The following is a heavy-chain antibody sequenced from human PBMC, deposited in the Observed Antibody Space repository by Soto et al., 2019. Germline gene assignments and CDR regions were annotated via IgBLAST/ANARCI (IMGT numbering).Heavy chain of an antibody. CDR3: AKSIAARSFDY. D-gene: IGHD6-6*01. Sequence: QVQLVQSGAEVKKPGASVKVSCKASGYTFTSYYMHWVRQAPGQGLEWMGIINPSGGSTSYAQKFEGRFTMTRDTSTSTVYMELSSLRSEDTAVYYCAKSIAARSFDYWGQGTLVTVSS. V-gene: IGHV1-46*01. CDR1: GYTFTSYY. CDR2: INPSGGST. J-gene: IGHJ4*02.